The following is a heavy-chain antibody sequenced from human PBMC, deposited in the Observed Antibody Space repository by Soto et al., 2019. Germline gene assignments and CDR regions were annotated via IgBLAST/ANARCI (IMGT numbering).Heavy chain of an antibody. D-gene: IGHD3-10*01. J-gene: IGHJ6*02. Sequence: GESLKISCHDSGYSFTTNWIGWVRQMPGKGLEGMGIIYTGYSDTRYSPPFQGQVTNSADKSISTAYMQRTSLKASDTAMYYCARHSNYGTSRATETDGMDVWGQGTTVTVSS. V-gene: IGHV5-51*01. CDR2: IYTGYSDT. CDR1: GYSFTTNW. CDR3: ARHSNYGTSRATETDGMDV.